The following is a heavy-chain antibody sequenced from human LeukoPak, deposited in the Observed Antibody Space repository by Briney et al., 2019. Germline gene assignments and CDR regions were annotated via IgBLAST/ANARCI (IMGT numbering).Heavy chain of an antibody. D-gene: IGHD3-10*01. V-gene: IGHV1-69*13. CDR3: ARGTMVRGVISVFDY. J-gene: IGHJ4*02. Sequence: SVKVSCKASGGTFSSYAISWVRQAPGQGLEWMGGIIPIFGTANYAQKFQGRVTITADESTSTAYTELSSLRSEDTAVYYCARGTMVRGVISVFDYWGQGTLVTVSS. CDR1: GGTFSSYA. CDR2: IIPIFGTA.